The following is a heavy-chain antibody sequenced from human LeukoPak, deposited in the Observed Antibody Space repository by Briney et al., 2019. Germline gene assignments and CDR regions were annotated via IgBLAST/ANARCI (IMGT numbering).Heavy chain of an antibody. Sequence: GGSLRLSCAASGFTFSDYYMSWIRQAPGKGLAWVSYISSSGSTIYYADSVKGRFTISRDNAKNSLYLQINSLRAEDTAVYYCARDRVLLWFGEPHGLDAFDIWGQGTMVTVSS. CDR3: ARDRVLLWFGEPHGLDAFDI. J-gene: IGHJ3*02. V-gene: IGHV3-11*04. CDR1: GFTFSDYY. CDR2: ISSSGSTI. D-gene: IGHD3-10*01.